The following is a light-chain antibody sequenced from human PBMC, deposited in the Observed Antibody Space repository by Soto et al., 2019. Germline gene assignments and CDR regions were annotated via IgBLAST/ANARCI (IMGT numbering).Light chain of an antibody. J-gene: IGKJ4*01. Sequence: EIVMTQTPLSLSVTPGQSASISCRSSQTLLHSNGKSYLYWYLQKAGQAPQLLIYEVSKRFSGGPDTFSGSGAGTDFTLKISRVEAEDVGVYYCLQSLHFPLTFGGGTKVEIK. CDR1: QTLLHSNGKSY. V-gene: IGKV2D-29*01. CDR2: EVS. CDR3: LQSLHFPLT.